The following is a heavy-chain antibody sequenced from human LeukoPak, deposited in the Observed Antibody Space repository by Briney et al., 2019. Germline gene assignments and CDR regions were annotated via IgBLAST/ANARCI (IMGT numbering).Heavy chain of an antibody. J-gene: IGHJ4*02. CDR2: ISSSSSTI. V-gene: IGHV3-48*04. Sequence: GGSLRLSCAASGFTFSSYSMNWVRQAPGKGLEWVSYISSSSSTIYYADSVKGRFTISRDTAKNSVYLQMNSLRVEDTAFYYCARDQGVLRYWGQGTLVTVSS. D-gene: IGHD3-10*01. CDR1: GFTFSSYS. CDR3: ARDQGVLRY.